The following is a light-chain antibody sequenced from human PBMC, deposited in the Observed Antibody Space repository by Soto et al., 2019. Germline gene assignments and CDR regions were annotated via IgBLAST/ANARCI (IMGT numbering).Light chain of an antibody. CDR3: QQYDSSPWT. CDR1: QSVSSSY. V-gene: IGKV3-20*01. J-gene: IGKJ1*01. Sequence: EIVLTQSPGTLSLCPGERATLSCRASQSVSSSYLAWYQQKPGQAPRVVIYGASSRATGIPDRFSGSGSGTDFTLTISRLEPEDFAVYYCQQYDSSPWTFGQGTKVEIK. CDR2: GAS.